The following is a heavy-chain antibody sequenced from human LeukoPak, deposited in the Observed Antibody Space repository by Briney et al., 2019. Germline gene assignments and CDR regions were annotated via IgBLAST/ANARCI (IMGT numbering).Heavy chain of an antibody. Sequence: GGSLRLSCAASGFTFSDYYMSWIRQAPGKGLEWVSYISSSGSTIYYADSVKGRFTISRDNAKNSLYLQMNSLRAEDTPVYYCARCVTYYDSSGYNFDYWGQGTLVTVSS. J-gene: IGHJ4*02. CDR2: ISSSGSTI. CDR1: GFTFSDYY. V-gene: IGHV3-11*01. CDR3: ARCVTYYDSSGYNFDY. D-gene: IGHD3-22*01.